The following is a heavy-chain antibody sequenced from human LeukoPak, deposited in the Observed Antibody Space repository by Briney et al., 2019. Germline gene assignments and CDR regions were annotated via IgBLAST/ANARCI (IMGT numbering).Heavy chain of an antibody. V-gene: IGHV3-23*01. CDR2: ISGSGGST. CDR1: GFSFSSYA. Sequence: PGGSLRLSCAASGFSFSSYAMSSVRHAPRKGLEWVSHISGSGGSTYYADSAKGRFTTSRDTSTKTLYLQMDSLRAENTALCYIAPMVAPPYCYGMDVWGQGPTVTVPS. D-gene: IGHD2-15*01. CDR3: APMVAPPYCYGMDV. J-gene: IGHJ6*02.